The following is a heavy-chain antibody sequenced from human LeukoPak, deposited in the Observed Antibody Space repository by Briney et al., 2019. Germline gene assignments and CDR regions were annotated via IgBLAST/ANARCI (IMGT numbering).Heavy chain of an antibody. V-gene: IGHV4-61*01. CDR2: IYDSGST. CDR3: ARDHYGYYDAFDI. D-gene: IGHD1-26*01. CDR1: GGSVSSGSYY. Sequence: SETLSLTCTVSGGSVSSGSYYWSWIRQPPGKGLEWIGYIYDSGSTNYNPSLKSRVTISVDTSKNQFSLNLRSVTAADTAVYYCARDHYGYYDAFDIWGQGTMFTVSS. J-gene: IGHJ3*02.